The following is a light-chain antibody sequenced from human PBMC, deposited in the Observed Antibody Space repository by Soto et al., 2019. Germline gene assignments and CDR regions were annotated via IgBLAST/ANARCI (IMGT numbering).Light chain of an antibody. CDR1: QCVLYSSNNKNS. CDR3: QPDESTPPA. J-gene: IGKJ2*01. Sequence: DIVMTQSPDSLAVSLAGRPTINCRTSQCVLYSSNNKNSLAWYQQRPGQPPKLLIYWASTRESVVPHRFSGSASGTDFTLTIPSLQAEDVAVYYCQPDESTPPALGQRTKLEIE. CDR2: WAS. V-gene: IGKV4-1*01.